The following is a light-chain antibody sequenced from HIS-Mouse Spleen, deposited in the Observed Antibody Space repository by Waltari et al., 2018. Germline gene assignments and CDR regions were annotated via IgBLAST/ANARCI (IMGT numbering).Light chain of an antibody. J-gene: IGLJ2*01. CDR1: SSDVGGYKY. Sequence: QSALTQPPSASGSPGQSVTLSCTGTSSDVGGYKYVSWYQQHPGKAPKLMIYEVSKRPSGVPDRFSGSKSGNTASLTVSGLQAEDEADYYCSSYAGSNNLFGGGTKLTVL. CDR3: SSYAGSNNL. CDR2: EVS. V-gene: IGLV2-8*01.